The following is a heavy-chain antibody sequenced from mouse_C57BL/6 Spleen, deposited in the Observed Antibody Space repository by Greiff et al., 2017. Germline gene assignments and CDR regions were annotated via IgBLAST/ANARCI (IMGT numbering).Heavy chain of an antibody. J-gene: IGHJ2*01. CDR2: IRNKANNHAT. CDR3: TSIYYDYDGGTY. CDR1: GFTFSDAW. D-gene: IGHD2-4*01. Sequence: EVMLVESGGGLVQPGGSMKLSCAASGFTFSDAWMDWVRQSPEKGLEWVAEIRNKANNHATYYAESVKGRFTISRDDSKSSVYLQMNSLRAEDTGIYYCTSIYYDYDGGTYWGQGTTLTVSS. V-gene: IGHV6-6*01.